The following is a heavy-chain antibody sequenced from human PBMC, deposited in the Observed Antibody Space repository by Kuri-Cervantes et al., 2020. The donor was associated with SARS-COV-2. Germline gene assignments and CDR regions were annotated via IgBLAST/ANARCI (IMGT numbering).Heavy chain of an antibody. J-gene: IGHJ3*02. V-gene: IGHV3-73*01. CDR1: GFLFSASA. CDR2: VRGKANSYAT. CDR3: TRHDI. Sequence: LSLTCEVSGFLFSASAIHWVRQASGKGLEWVGRVRGKANSYATAYAASVKGRFTISRDDSKNTAYLQMNSLKTEDTAVYYCTRHDIWGQGTMVTVSS.